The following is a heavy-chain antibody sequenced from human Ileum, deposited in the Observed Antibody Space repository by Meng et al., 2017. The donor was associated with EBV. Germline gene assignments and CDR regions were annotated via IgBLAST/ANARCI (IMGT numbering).Heavy chain of an antibody. CDR3: ARYGRCNGNSFYCFDP. CDR2: IDQSGYT. V-gene: IGHV4-34*01. J-gene: IGHJ5*02. Sequence: VLLHQGGTGLLNPSQTLSLTCASYGGFFNDYHYTWTRQPPEKRLEWSCEIDQSGYTKFNPSLSSRATISRDTSNHQFSLRLNSLTAADTALYYCARYGRCNGNSFYCFDPWGQGTLVTVSS. CDR1: GGFFNDYH. D-gene: IGHD4-23*01.